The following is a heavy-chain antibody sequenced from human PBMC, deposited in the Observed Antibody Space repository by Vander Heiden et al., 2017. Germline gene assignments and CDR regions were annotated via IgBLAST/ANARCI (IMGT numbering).Heavy chain of an antibody. Sequence: QVQLAQSGAEVKKPGASVKVSCKASGYAFTSYDINWVRQATGQGLKWRGGRNPKRGNTGNEQKFEGRVTRARNTSKSRAKMELRGLGSGDTAVYYWASAGGGVRGVMIFDYWGQGTLVTVSS. CDR1: GYAFTSYD. V-gene: IGHV1-8*01. CDR2: RNPKRGNT. CDR3: ASAGGGVRGVMIFDY. J-gene: IGHJ4*02. D-gene: IGHD3-10*01.